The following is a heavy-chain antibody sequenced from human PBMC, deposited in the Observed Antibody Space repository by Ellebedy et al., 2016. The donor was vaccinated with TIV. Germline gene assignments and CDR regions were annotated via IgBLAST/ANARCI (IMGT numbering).Heavy chain of an antibody. D-gene: IGHD6-19*01. Sequence: GESLKISXAASGFTFSSYAMSWVRQAPGKGLEWVSAISGSGGSTYYADSVKGRFTISRDNSKHTLYLQMNSLRAEDTAVYYCATHQSTVASFDYWGQGTLVTVSS. CDR3: ATHQSTVASFDY. V-gene: IGHV3-23*01. CDR1: GFTFSSYA. CDR2: ISGSGGST. J-gene: IGHJ4*02.